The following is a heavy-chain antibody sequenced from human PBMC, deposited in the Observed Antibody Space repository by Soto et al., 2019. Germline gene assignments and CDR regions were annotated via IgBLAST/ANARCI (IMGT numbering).Heavy chain of an antibody. CDR2: VFYTGFP. CDR3: ASSQKRYNWNSFDN. CDR1: VNSSSDSYYN. D-gene: IGHD1-20*01. J-gene: IGHJ4*02. Sequence: SEHITITLSCNVNSSSDSYYNWEWLRQSPGKGPEWIGSVFYTGFPPYNPSLESRVPVSVDTSKSQFSLKLRAVTAADTAVYYCASSQKRYNWNSFDNWGQG. V-gene: IGHV4-39*01.